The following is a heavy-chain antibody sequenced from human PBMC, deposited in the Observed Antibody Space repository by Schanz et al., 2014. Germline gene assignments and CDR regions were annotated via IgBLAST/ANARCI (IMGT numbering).Heavy chain of an antibody. CDR3: ARVRRRIATPSTPSFRNYDDYAMDD. D-gene: IGHD2-2*01. V-gene: IGHV3-23*04. CDR1: GFTFSSYS. J-gene: IGHJ6*02. CDR2: ISASGGST. Sequence: VQLVESGGGLVKPGGSLRLSCAASGFTFSSYSMNWVRQAPGQGLEWVSTISASGGSTYYADSVKGRFTISRDNSKKIMYLQKNSLRAEETSVYYCARVRRRIATPSTPSFRNYDDYAMDDWGQGTTDTV.